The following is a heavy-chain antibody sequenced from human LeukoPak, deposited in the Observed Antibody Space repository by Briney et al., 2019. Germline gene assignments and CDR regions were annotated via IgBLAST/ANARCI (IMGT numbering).Heavy chain of an antibody. CDR3: TTGPYDYGSGTYYH. CDR1: GFTFSNAW. V-gene: IGHV3-15*01. D-gene: IGHD3-10*01. CDR2: IKSKTDGGTT. Sequence: GGYLRLYCAASGFTFSNAWMSWVRQAPGKGLEWVGRIKSKTDGGTTDYAAPVKGRFTISRDDSKNTLYVQMNSLKTEDTAVYYCTTGPYDYGSGTYYHWGQGTLVTVSS. J-gene: IGHJ4*02.